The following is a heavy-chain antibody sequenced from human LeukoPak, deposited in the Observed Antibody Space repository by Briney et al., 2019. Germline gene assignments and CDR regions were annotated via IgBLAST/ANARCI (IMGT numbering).Heavy chain of an antibody. CDR2: IYHSGST. J-gene: IGHJ4*02. Sequence: PSETLSLTCAVSGGSISSGGYSWSWIRQPPGKGLEWIGYIYHSGSTYYNPSLKSRVTISVDRSKNQFSLKLSSVTAADTAVYYCARDVGGGYFDYWGQGTLVTVSS. CDR1: GGSISSGGYS. CDR3: ARDVGGGYFDY. V-gene: IGHV4-30-2*01. D-gene: IGHD3-22*01.